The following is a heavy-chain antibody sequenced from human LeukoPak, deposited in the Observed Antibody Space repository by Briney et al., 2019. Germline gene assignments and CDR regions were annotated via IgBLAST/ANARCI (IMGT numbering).Heavy chain of an antibody. V-gene: IGHV3-48*03. Sequence: GGSLRLSCAASGFTFSSYEMNWVRQAPGKGLEWVSYISSSGSTIYYADSVKGRFTISRDNAKNSLYLQMNSLRAEDTAVYYCASPALYYYDSSGYPLITWGQGTLVTVSS. J-gene: IGHJ5*02. CDR3: ASPALYYYDSSGYPLIT. CDR1: GFTFSSYE. CDR2: ISSSGSTI. D-gene: IGHD3-22*01.